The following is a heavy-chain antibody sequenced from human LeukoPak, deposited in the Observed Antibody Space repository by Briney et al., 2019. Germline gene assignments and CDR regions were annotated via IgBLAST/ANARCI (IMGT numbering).Heavy chain of an antibody. Sequence: SVKVSCKASVGTFSSYAISWVRQAPGQGLEWMGGIIPIFGTANYAQKFQGRVTITADESTSTAYMELSSLRSEDTAVYYCATTHDDFWSGYYTYYYYYMDVWGKGTTVTVSS. V-gene: IGHV1-69*01. D-gene: IGHD3-3*01. CDR1: VGTFSSYA. J-gene: IGHJ6*03. CDR2: IIPIFGTA. CDR3: ATTHDDFWSGYYTYYYYYMDV.